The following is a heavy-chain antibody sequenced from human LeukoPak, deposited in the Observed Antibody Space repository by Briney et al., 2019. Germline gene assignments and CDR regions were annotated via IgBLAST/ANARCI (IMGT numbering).Heavy chain of an antibody. CDR2: IYYSGST. CDR3: ARDLHYDYVWGSYRHDAFDI. CDR1: GGSISSSSYY. Sequence: SETLSLTCTVSGGSISSSSYYWGWIRQPPGKGLEWIGSIYYSGSTYYNPSLKSRVTISVDTSKNQFSLKLSSVTAADTAVYYCARDLHYDYVWGSYRHDAFDIWGQGTMVTVSS. V-gene: IGHV4-39*07. D-gene: IGHD3-16*02. J-gene: IGHJ3*02.